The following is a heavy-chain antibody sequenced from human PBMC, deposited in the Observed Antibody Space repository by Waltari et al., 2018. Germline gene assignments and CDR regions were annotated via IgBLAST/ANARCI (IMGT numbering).Heavy chain of an antibody. CDR3: AREVGRPYDY. CDR1: GGSFSGYY. CDR2: INHSGST. J-gene: IGHJ4*02. Sequence: QVQLQQWGAGLLKPSETLSLTCAVYGGSFSGYYWSWIRQPPGKGLEWIGEINHSGSTNDNPSLKSRVTISVDTSKNQFSLKLSSVTAADTAVYYCAREVGRPYDYWGQGTLVTVSS. D-gene: IGHD3-10*01. V-gene: IGHV4-34*01.